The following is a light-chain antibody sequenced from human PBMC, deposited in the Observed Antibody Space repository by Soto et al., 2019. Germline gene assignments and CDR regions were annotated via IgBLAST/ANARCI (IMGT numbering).Light chain of an antibody. CDR3: QHYNSDPWT. CDR1: QTIRRW. V-gene: IGKV1-5*01. Sequence: DIEMTQSPSTLYASVRDRVNITCRASQTIRRWLAWYQQRPGKAPKVLIYDASTLESGVPARFSGSGSETEFTLTISSLQPEDSATYYCQHYNSDPWTFGQGTKVEIK. CDR2: DAS. J-gene: IGKJ1*01.